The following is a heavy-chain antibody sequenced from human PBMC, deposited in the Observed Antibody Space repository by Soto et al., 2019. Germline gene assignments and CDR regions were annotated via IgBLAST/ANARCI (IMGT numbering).Heavy chain of an antibody. CDR1: GASISGFY. J-gene: IGHJ5*02. CDR3: VRDGTKTLRDWFDP. CDR2: IYATGTT. V-gene: IGHV4-4*07. D-gene: IGHD1-1*01. Sequence: PSETLSLTCTVSGASISGFYWSWIRKSAGKGLEWIGRIYATGTTDYNPSLKSRVMMSVDTSKKQFSLKLRSVTAADKAVYYCVRDGTKTLRDWFDPWGQGISVTVS.